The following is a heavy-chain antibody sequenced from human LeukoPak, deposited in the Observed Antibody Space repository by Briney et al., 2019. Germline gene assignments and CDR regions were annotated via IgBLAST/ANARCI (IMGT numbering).Heavy chain of an antibody. J-gene: IGHJ6*02. CDR1: GFTFSSYS. CDR3: ARGGSYGDYPRV. D-gene: IGHD4-17*01. CDR2: ISSSSAYI. V-gene: IGHV3-21*01. Sequence: GGSLRLSCAASGFTFSSYSLNWVRQAPGKGLEWVSSISSSSAYIYYADSVKGRFTISRDNAKNSLYLQMNSLRAEDTAVYYCARGGSYGDYPRVWGQGTTVTVS.